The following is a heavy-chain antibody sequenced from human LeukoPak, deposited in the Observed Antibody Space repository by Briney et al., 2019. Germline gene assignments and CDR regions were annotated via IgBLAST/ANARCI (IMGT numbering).Heavy chain of an antibody. D-gene: IGHD6-6*01. CDR2: ISWNGGNK. CDR1: GFIFDDYA. Sequence: GRSLRLSCAASGFIFDDYAMHWVRQAPGKGLEWVSGISWNGGNKGYADSVKGRFTISRDNAKNSLSLQMNSLRAEDTAVYYCARGRGLPVRPPNEGFLDYWGRGTLVTVSS. J-gene: IGHJ4*02. CDR3: ARGRGLPVRPPNEGFLDY. V-gene: IGHV3-9*01.